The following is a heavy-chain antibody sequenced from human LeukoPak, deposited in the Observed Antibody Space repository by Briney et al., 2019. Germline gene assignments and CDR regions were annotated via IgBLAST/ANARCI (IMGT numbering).Heavy chain of an antibody. Sequence: SETLSLTCTVSGGSIRSSSYYWGWIRQPPGKGLDWIGSIYYSGSTYYNPSLKSRVTISVDTSKNQFSLKLSSVTAADTAVYYCARRGAGYCSGGSCYYFDYWGQGTLVTVSS. J-gene: IGHJ4*02. CDR2: IYYSGST. D-gene: IGHD2-15*01. V-gene: IGHV4-39*01. CDR3: ARRGAGYCSGGSCYYFDY. CDR1: GGSIRSSSYY.